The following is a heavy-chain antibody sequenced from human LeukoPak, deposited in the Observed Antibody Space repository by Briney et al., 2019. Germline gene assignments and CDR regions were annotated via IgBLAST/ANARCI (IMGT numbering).Heavy chain of an antibody. D-gene: IGHD1-26*01. CDR1: GYTFTSYD. Sequence: GASVKVSCKASGYTFTSYDINWVRQAPGQGLEWMGIFNPGDGSTNYAQKFQGRVTMTRDTSTSTAYIHLSSLRSEDTAVYYCARVVRVGVAYFDYWGQGTLVTVSS. CDR2: FNPGDGST. V-gene: IGHV1-46*01. J-gene: IGHJ4*02. CDR3: ARVVRVGVAYFDY.